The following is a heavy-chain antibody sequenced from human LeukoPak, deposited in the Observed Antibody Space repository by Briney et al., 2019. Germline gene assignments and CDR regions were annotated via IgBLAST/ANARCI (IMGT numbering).Heavy chain of an antibody. CDR1: GFTFSSYG. CDR2: ISGSGGST. D-gene: IGHD3-10*01. CDR3: AKAYGSGSYYYFDY. V-gene: IGHV3-23*01. Sequence: PGGSLRLSCAASGFTFSSYGMSWVRQAPGKGLEWVSAISGSGGSTYYADSVKGRFTISRDNSKNTLYLQMNSLRAEDTAVYYCAKAYGSGSYYYFDYWGQGTLVTVSS. J-gene: IGHJ4*02.